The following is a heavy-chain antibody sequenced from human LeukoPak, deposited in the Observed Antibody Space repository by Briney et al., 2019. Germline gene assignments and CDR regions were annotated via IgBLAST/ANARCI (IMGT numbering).Heavy chain of an antibody. CDR2: IYYSGST. D-gene: IGHD3-10*01. CDR1: GGSISSSSYY. V-gene: IGHV4-39*01. CDR3: ARHVKAMVRGVRGRYYYYMDV. J-gene: IGHJ6*03. Sequence: SETLSLTCTVSGGSISSSSYYWGWIRQPPGKGLEWIGSIYYSGSTNYNPSLKSRVTISVDTSKNQFSLKLSSVTAADTAVYYCARHVKAMVRGVRGRYYYYMDVWGKGTTVTISS.